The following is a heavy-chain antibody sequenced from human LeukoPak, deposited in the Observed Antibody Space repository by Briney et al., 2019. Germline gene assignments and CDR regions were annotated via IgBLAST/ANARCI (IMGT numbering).Heavy chain of an antibody. D-gene: IGHD3-22*01. V-gene: IGHV4-30-4*01. Sequence: SETLSLTCTVSGRSISSGDYYWSWIRQPPGKGLEWIGYIYYSGSTYYNPSLKSRVTISVYTSKNQFSLKLSSVTAADTAVYYCARDVATYYYDSSATLLDYWGQGTLVTVSS. J-gene: IGHJ4*02. CDR1: GRSISSGDYY. CDR3: ARDVATYYYDSSATLLDY. CDR2: IYYSGST.